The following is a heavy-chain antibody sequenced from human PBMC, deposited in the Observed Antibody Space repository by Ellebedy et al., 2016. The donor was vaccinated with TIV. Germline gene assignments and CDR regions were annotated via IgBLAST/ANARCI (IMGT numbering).Heavy chain of an antibody. CDR3: ARGRGPSCTARCGWFDP. J-gene: IGHJ5*02. Sequence: SETLSLTXTVSGGSISSYYWSWIRQPPGKGLEWIGYIYYSGSTNYNPSLKSRVTISVDTSKNQFSLKLSSVTAADTAVYYCARGRGPSCTARCGWFDPWGQGTLVTVSS. D-gene: IGHD2-8*01. V-gene: IGHV4-59*01. CDR2: IYYSGST. CDR1: GGSISSYY.